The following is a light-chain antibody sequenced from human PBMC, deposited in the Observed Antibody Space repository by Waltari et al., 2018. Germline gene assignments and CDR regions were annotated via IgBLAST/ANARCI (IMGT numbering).Light chain of an antibody. CDR2: EAT. CDR3: CSYTGSSTSYG. Sequence: QSDLSQPASVSGSPGQSLTLTCTGPRTVLAIYNLFAWYQHHPNRAPKLIIYEATKRPSGISHRFSGAKSGATASLRISGLQADDEADYYCCSYTGSSTSYGCGGGTKVTVL. J-gene: IGLJ1*01. V-gene: IGLV2-23*01. CDR1: RTVLAIYNL.